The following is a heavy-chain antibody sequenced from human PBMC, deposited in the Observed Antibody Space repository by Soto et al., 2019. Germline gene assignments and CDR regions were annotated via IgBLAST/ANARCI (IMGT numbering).Heavy chain of an antibody. CDR2: IYSGGNT. V-gene: IGHV3-66*01. CDR3: ARGSGGSGRSYYYGLDV. J-gene: IGHJ6*02. Sequence: GGSLRLSCAASGFPVTSDHMSWVRQPPGKGLEWVSLIYSGGNTNYPDSVKGRFTISRDNSRNTVHLQMNSLRAEDTAVYYCARGSGGSGRSYYYGLDVWGQGT. D-gene: IGHD3-10*01. CDR1: GFPVTSDH.